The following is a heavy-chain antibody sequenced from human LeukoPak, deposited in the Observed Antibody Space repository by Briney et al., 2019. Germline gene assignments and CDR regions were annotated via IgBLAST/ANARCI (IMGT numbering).Heavy chain of an antibody. CDR2: IYPGDSDT. CDR1: GYSFTSYL. J-gene: IGHJ3*02. Sequence: GESLKISCKGSGYSFTSYLIGRGRQLPGKGLEWMGIIYPGDSDTSYSPSFQGQVTISADKSISTAYLQWSGLKASDTAMYYCARSYSSSWPDAFDIWGQGTMVTVSS. D-gene: IGHD6-13*01. CDR3: ARSYSSSWPDAFDI. V-gene: IGHV5-51*01.